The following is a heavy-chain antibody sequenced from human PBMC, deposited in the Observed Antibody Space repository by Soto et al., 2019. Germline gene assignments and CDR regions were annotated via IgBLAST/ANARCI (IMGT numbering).Heavy chain of an antibody. CDR3: AKDGYCSSTSCSLYYYYYMDV. D-gene: IGHD2-2*03. Sequence: EVQLLESGGGLVQPGGSLRLSCAASGFTFSSYAMSWVRQAPGKGLEWVSAISGSGGSTYYADSVKGRFTISRDNSKNTLYLQMNSLRAEDTAVYYCAKDGYCSSTSCSLYYYYYMDVWGKGTTVTVSS. J-gene: IGHJ6*03. CDR1: GFTFSSYA. V-gene: IGHV3-23*01. CDR2: ISGSGGST.